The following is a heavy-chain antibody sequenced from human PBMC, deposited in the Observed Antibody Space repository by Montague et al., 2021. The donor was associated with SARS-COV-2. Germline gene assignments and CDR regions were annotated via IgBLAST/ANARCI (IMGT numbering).Heavy chain of an antibody. D-gene: IGHD3-10*01. CDR1: GDSDCVERLT. CDR2: SCLRFKWKN. Sequence: CAISGDSDCVERLTRKWDKHSSARQLESMGGSCLRFKWKNDYAVAVKSRITINPDTSKNQFSLQLNSVTPEDTAVYYCARGIWFGELLTGYYYFGMDVWGQGTTVAVSS. CDR3: ARGIWFGELLTGYYYFGMDV. J-gene: IGHJ6*02. V-gene: IGHV6-1*01.